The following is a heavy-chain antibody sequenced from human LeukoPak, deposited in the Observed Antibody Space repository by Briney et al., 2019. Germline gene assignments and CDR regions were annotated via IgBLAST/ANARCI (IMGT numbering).Heavy chain of an antibody. CDR2: IYYSGST. CDR1: GGSISSYY. CDR3: ARTLYSSSWYADNGMDV. D-gene: IGHD6-13*01. Sequence: PSETLSLTCTVSGGSISSYYWSWIRQPPGKGLEWIGYIYYSGSTNYNPSLESRVTISVDTSKNQFSLKLSSVTAADTAVYYCARTLYSSSWYADNGMDVWGQGTTVTVSS. V-gene: IGHV4-59*01. J-gene: IGHJ6*02.